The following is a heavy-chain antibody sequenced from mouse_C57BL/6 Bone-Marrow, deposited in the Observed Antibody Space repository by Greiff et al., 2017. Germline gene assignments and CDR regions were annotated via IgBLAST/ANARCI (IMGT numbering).Heavy chain of an antibody. J-gene: IGHJ2*01. V-gene: IGHV1-50*01. D-gene: IGHD1-1*01. CDR3: ARETTMVVANFDY. CDR2: IDPSDSYT. Sequence: QVQLQQPGAELVKPGASVKLSCKASGYTFTSYWMQWVKQRPGQGLEWIGEIDPSDSYTNYNQKFKGKATLTVDTASSTAYLPLSGLTSEDSAVYYCARETTMVVANFDYWGQGTTLTVSS. CDR1: GYTFTSYW.